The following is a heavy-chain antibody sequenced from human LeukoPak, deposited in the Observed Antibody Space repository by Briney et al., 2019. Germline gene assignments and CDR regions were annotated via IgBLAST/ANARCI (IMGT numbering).Heavy chain of an antibody. CDR1: GFTFSDYY. Sequence: PGGSLRLSCAASGFTFSDYYMSWIRQAPGKGLEWVSYISFTGNRIHYVDSVKGRFTISRDNPKNLLFLQINSLRVEDTAVYYCARETPRRGETRDGYRWGQGTVVTVSS. J-gene: IGHJ4*02. CDR3: ARETPRRGETRDGYR. D-gene: IGHD5-24*01. CDR2: ISFTGNRI. V-gene: IGHV3-11*04.